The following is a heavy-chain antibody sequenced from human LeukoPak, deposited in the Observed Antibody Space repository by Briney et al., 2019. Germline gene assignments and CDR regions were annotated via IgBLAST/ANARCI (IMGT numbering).Heavy chain of an antibody. D-gene: IGHD2-2*01. CDR2: IYTSGST. CDR1: GGSISSYY. Sequence: SETLSLTCTVSGGSISSYYWSWIRQPAGKGLEWIGRIYTSGSTNYNPSLKSRVTMSVDTSKNQFSLKLSSVTAADTAVYYCARARCCSSTSGPYYSCYMDGWGKGATVTVSS. V-gene: IGHV4-4*07. CDR3: ARARCCSSTSGPYYSCYMDG. J-gene: IGHJ6*03.